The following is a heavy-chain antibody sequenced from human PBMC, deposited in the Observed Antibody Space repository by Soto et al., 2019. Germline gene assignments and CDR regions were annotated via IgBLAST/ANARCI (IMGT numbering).Heavy chain of an antibody. J-gene: IGHJ4*02. V-gene: IGHV3-23*01. CDR2: ISGSGGST. D-gene: IGHD3-22*01. Sequence: EVQLLESGGGLVQPGGSLRLSCAASGFTFSSYAMSWVRQAPGRGLEWVSAISGSGGSTYYADSVKGRFTITRDNSKNTMYLQINSMRAEDTAVYYCAKGISAWVCYYVSSGYYPTFDYWGQGTLVTVSS. CDR3: AKGISAWVCYYVSSGYYPTFDY. CDR1: GFTFSSYA.